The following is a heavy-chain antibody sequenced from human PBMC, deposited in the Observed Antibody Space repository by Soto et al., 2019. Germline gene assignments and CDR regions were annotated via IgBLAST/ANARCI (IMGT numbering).Heavy chain of an antibody. V-gene: IGHV2-26*01. J-gene: IGHJ5*02. Sequence: QVTLKESGPVLVKPTETLTLTCTVSGFSLSNARMGVSWIRQPPGKALEWLAHIFSNDEKSYSTSLKSRLTISKDASKIQVVLTMTNMDPVDTATYYCARLPRESRGWYEPTNWFDPWGQGTLVTVSS. D-gene: IGHD6-19*01. CDR2: IFSNDEK. CDR1: GFSLSNARMG. CDR3: ARLPRESRGWYEPTNWFDP.